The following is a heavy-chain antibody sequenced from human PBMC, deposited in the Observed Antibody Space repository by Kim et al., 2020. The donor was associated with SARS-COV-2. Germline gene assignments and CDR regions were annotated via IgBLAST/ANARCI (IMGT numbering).Heavy chain of an antibody. CDR2: IYYSGST. CDR1: GGSISSYY. V-gene: IGHV4-59*01. D-gene: IGHD2-21*02. Sequence: SETLSLTCTVSGGSISSYYWSWIRQPPGKGLEWIGYIYYSGSTNYNPSLKSRVTISVDTSKNQFSLKLSSVTAADTAVYYCARACGGDCESAFDIWGQGTMVTVTS. J-gene: IGHJ3*02. CDR3: ARACGGDCESAFDI.